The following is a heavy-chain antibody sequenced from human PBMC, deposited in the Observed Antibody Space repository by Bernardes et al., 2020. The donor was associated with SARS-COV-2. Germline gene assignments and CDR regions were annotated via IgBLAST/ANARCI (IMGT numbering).Heavy chain of an antibody. V-gene: IGHV3-43*01. D-gene: IGHD3-3*01. J-gene: IGHJ6*02. CDR2: ITWDGGST. CDR1: GFTFDDYT. CDR3: AKDFWSGYSQPHLYYYYGMDV. Sequence: GGSLRLSCAASGFTFDDYTMHWVRQAPGKGLEWVSLITWDGGSTYYADSVKGRFTISRDKSKNSLYLQMNSLRNEDTALYYCAKDFWSGYSQPHLYYYYGMDVWSQGTTVTVSS.